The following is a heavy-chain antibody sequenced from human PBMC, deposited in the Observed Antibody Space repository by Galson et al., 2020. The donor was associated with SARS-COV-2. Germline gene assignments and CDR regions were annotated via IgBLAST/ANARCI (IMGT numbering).Heavy chain of an antibody. CDR3: ARGLPAAGHFQV. Sequence: ASVKVSCKASGYTFSSFSLSWLRQVPGQGLEWMGWINTDTGNPTYAQDFTGRFVFSLDTAVSTAFLHISRLRTEDSAVYYCARGLPAAGHFQVWGQGTLVTVSS. CDR1: GYTFSSFS. V-gene: IGHV7-4-1*02. CDR2: INTDTGNP. D-gene: IGHD6-13*01. J-gene: IGHJ1*01.